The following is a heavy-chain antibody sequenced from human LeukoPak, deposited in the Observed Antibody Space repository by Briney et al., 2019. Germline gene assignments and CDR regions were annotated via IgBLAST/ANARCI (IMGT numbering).Heavy chain of an antibody. J-gene: IGHJ6*03. Sequence: SETLSLTCTVSGYSISSGYYWGWIRQPPGKGLEWIGSVYHSGSTYYNPSLKSRVTISVDTSKNQFSLKLSSVTAADTAVYYCARVGPQYYDFWSGYYTGGYYYYMDVWGKGTTVTVSS. CDR1: GYSISSGYY. V-gene: IGHV4-38-2*02. CDR2: VYHSGST. CDR3: ARVGPQYYDFWSGYYTGGYYYYMDV. D-gene: IGHD3-3*01.